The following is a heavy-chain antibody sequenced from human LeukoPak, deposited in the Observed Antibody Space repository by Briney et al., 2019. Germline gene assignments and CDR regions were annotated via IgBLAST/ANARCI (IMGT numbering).Heavy chain of an antibody. V-gene: IGHV3-23*01. CDR3: AKVSGIVVVPAAIGYYYFDY. CDR2: ISGSGGST. CDR1: GFTFSSYA. J-gene: IGHJ4*02. D-gene: IGHD2-2*01. Sequence: GGSLRLSCAASGFTFSSYAMSWVRQAPGKGLEWVSAISGSGGSTYNADSVKGRFTISRDNSKNTLYLQMNSLRAEDTAVYYCAKVSGIVVVPAAIGYYYFDYWGQGTLVTVSS.